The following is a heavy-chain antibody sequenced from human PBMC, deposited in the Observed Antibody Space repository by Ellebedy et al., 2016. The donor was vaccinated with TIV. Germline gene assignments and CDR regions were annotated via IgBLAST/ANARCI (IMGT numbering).Heavy chain of an antibody. V-gene: IGHV3-11*04. CDR3: ARDVYFGRLDY. D-gene: IGHD2-15*01. Sequence: GGSLRLXXAASGFTFSDYYMTWIRQAPGRGLEWVSYIDFSATTTYYADSVKGRFTVSRDNAKNSLFLQMNGLRAEDTAVFYCARDVYFGRLDYWGQGTLVTVSS. CDR1: GFTFSDYY. J-gene: IGHJ4*02. CDR2: IDFSATTT.